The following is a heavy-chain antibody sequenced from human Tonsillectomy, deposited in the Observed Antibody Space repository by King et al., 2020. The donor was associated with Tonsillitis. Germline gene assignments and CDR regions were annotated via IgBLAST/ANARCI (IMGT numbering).Heavy chain of an antibody. Sequence: QLVQSGAEVKKPGSSVKVSCKASGGTFSSYASSWVRQSPGQGLELMGRIIPILGIANYAQKVQGRVTITAAKSTSTAYMELSSLRSEDTAVYYCASGTTVGWYFDLWGRGTLVTVSS. V-gene: IGHV1-69*04. CDR2: IIPILGIA. D-gene: IGHD4-23*01. CDR3: ASGTTVGWYFDL. CDR1: GGTFSSYA. J-gene: IGHJ2*01.